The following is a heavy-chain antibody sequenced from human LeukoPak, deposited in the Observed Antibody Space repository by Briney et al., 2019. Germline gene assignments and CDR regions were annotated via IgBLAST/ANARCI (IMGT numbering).Heavy chain of an antibody. V-gene: IGHV1-69*13. Sequence: ASVKVSCKASGGTFSSYAISWVRQAPGQGLEWMGGIIPIFGTANYAQKFQGRVTITADESTSTAYMELSSLRSEDTAVYYCARDLPRLRFLEGTDCYGMDVWGQGTTVTVSS. CDR3: ARDLPRLRFLEGTDCYGMDV. J-gene: IGHJ6*02. CDR2: IIPIFGTA. D-gene: IGHD3-3*01. CDR1: GGTFSSYA.